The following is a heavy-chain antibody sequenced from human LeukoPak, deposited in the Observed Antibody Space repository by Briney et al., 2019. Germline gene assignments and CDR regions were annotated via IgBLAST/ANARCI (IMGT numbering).Heavy chain of an antibody. Sequence: GGSLRLSCTASGFSFSGHWMHWARQLPGKGLVWVPRISPTGSTTSYADSVKGRFTVSRDNAKNTLYLQVNNLRAEDTAVYYCARGPNSNWSGLDFWGQGTLLTVSS. CDR2: ISPTGSTT. CDR3: ARGPNSNWSGLDF. V-gene: IGHV3-74*01. CDR1: GFSFSGHW. D-gene: IGHD6-6*01. J-gene: IGHJ4*02.